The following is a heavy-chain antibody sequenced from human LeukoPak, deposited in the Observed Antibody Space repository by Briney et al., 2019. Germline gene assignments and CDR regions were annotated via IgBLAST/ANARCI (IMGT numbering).Heavy chain of an antibody. Sequence: GGSLRLSCTASGFSFSGHWMHWARQLPGKGLVWVPRISPTGSTTSYADSVKGRFTVSRDNAKNTLYLQVNNLRAEDTAVYYCARGPNSNWSGLDFWGQGTLLTVSS. CDR2: ISPTGSTT. CDR3: ARGPNSNWSGLDF. V-gene: IGHV3-74*01. CDR1: GFSFSGHW. D-gene: IGHD6-6*01. J-gene: IGHJ4*02.